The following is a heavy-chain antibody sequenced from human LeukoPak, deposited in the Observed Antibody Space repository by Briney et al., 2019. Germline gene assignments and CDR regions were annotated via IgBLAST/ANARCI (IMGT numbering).Heavy chain of an antibody. CDR3: ARVREPAAFFDY. J-gene: IGHJ4*02. CDR1: GYTFTSYG. V-gene: IGHV1-18*01. Sequence: ASVKASCTASGYTFTSYGISWVRQAPGQGLEWMGWISAYNGNTNYAQKLQGRVTMTTDTSTSTAYMELRSLRSDDTAVYYCARVREPAAFFDYWGQGTLVTVSS. CDR2: ISAYNGNT. D-gene: IGHD2-2*01.